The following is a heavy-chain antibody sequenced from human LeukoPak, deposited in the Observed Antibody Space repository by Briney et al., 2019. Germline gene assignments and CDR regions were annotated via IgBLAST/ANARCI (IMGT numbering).Heavy chain of an antibody. J-gene: IGHJ4*02. V-gene: IGHV1-18*04. Sequence: ASLKLSCKASGYTFTSYGISWVRQAPGQGLEWMGWISAYNGNTNYAQKLHGRVTMTTETSTSTAYMELRSLRSDDTAVYYCARGRDDFWSGYYTIDYWGQGTLVTVSS. D-gene: IGHD3-3*01. CDR2: ISAYNGNT. CDR1: GYTFTSYG. CDR3: ARGRDDFWSGYYTIDY.